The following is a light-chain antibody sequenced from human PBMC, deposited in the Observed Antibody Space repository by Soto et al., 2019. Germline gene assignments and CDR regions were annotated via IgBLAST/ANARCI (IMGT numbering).Light chain of an antibody. J-gene: IGKJ1*01. CDR3: QQYNTYPWT. V-gene: IGKV1-17*01. CDR1: QSISTY. CDR2: GAS. Sequence: DIPMTQSPSSLSASVGDRVTITCRASQSISTYLSWYQQKPGTAPKLLIYGASTLQSGVPSRFSGSGSGTEFTLTISSLQPDDFATYYCQQYNTYPWTFGQGTKVDI.